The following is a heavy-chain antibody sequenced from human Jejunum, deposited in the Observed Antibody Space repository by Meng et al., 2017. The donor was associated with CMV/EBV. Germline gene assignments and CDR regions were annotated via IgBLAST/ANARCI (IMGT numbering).Heavy chain of an antibody. V-gene: IGHV4-39*01. CDR2: IYYSGST. Sequence: SGGYISSRSYDWGWIRQPRGKGLEWIGSIYYSGSTYYNPSLKSRVTISVDTSKNQFSLKLSSVTAADTAVYYCARLAPHYYGMDVWGQGTTVTVSS. CDR1: GGYISSRSYD. CDR3: ARLAPHYYGMDV. J-gene: IGHJ6*02.